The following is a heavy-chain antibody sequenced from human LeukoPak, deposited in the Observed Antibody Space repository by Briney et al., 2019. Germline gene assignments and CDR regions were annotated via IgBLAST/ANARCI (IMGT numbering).Heavy chain of an antibody. CDR1: CDFISSYS. CDR2: IYYSGST. Sequence: PSESLSLTCIVSCDFISSYSWSWLRLPPGKGLGWIGYIYYSGSTNYNPSLKSRVTISVDASKNHFSLKLCSVTAADTGVYYCARDRSLGIIDYWGQGTLVTVSS. D-gene: IGHD3-16*01. V-gene: IGHV4-59*01. J-gene: IGHJ4*02. CDR3: ARDRSLGIIDY.